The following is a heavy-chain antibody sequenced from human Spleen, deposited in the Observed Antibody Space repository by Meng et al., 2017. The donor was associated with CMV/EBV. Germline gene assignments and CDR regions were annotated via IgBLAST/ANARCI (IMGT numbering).Heavy chain of an antibody. V-gene: IGHV3-30*02. D-gene: IGHD6-13*01. CDR1: GFTFSNYA. CDR2: IRYDGSNK. J-gene: IGHJ1*01. Sequence: GESLKISCAASGFTFSNYAMSWVRQAPGKGLEWVAFIRYDGSNKYYADSVKGRFTISRDNSKNTLFLQMNSLRAEDTSVYYCAKDYGYSKAIEHWGQGTLVTVSS. CDR3: AKDYGYSKAIEH.